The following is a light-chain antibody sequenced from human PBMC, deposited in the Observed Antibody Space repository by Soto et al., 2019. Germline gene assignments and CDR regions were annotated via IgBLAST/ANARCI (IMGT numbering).Light chain of an antibody. CDR2: AAS. V-gene: IGKV1-27*01. J-gene: IGKJ4*01. CDR1: QGVADH. Sequence: DIQITQSPSSLSASVGDTVTITCRASQGVADHLAWYQQKPGGVPELLISAASTLESGVPSRFSGSGSKKDFTLTISNVQPGDVATYYCQEYDSVRLTFGGGTKVDIK. CDR3: QEYDSVRLT.